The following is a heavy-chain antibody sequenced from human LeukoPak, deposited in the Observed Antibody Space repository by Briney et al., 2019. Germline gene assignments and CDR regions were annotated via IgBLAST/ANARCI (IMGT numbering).Heavy chain of an antibody. CDR3: AKDPSTYSGSYQVDY. CDR2: ISSSSSYI. V-gene: IGHV3-21*04. J-gene: IGHJ4*02. CDR1: GFTFSSYT. Sequence: GGSLRLSCAASGFTFSSYTMNWVRQAPGKGLEWVSSISSSSSYIYYADSVKGRFTISRDNAKNSLYLQMNSLRAEDTAVYYCAKDPSTYSGSYQVDYWGQGTLVTVSS. D-gene: IGHD1-26*01.